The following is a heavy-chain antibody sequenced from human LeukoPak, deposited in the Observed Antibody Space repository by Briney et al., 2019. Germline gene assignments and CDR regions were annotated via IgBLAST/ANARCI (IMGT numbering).Heavy chain of an antibody. CDR3: ARERGYSGYDWGVVY. Sequence: PGGSLRLSCAASGFTFSSYSMNWVRQAPGKGLEWVSYISSSSTIYYADSVKGRFTISRDNAKNSLYLQMNSLRDEDTAVYYCARERGYSGYDWGVVYWGQGTLVTVSS. V-gene: IGHV3-48*02. D-gene: IGHD5-12*01. CDR1: GFTFSSYS. J-gene: IGHJ4*02. CDR2: ISSSSTI.